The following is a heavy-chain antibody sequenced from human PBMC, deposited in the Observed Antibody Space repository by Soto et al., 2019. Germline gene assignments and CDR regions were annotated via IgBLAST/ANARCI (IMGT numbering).Heavy chain of an antibody. J-gene: IGHJ4*02. V-gene: IGHV3-43*01. CDR2: ISWDGGST. CDR3: AKDVSGFWSGSQIAYYFDY. D-gene: IGHD3-3*01. CDR1: GFTFDDYT. Sequence: PGGSLRLSCAASGFTFDDYTMHWVRQAPGKGLEWVSLISWDGGSTYYADSVKGRFTISRDNSKNSLYLQMNSLRTEDTALYYCAKDVSGFWSGSQIAYYFDYWGQGTLVTVS.